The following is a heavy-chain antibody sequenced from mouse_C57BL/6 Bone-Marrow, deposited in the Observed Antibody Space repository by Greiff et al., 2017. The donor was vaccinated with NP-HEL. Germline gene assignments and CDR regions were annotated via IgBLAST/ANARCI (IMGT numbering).Heavy chain of an antibody. CDR1: GYTFTDYN. Sequence: EVKLQESGPELVKPGASVKMSCKASGYTFTDYNMHWVKQSHGKSLEWIGYINPNNGGTSYNQKFKGKATLTVNKSSSTAYMELRSLTSEDSAVYYCARYETYYYGSSYFDYWGQGTTLTVSS. D-gene: IGHD1-1*01. V-gene: IGHV1-22*01. CDR3: ARYETYYYGSSYFDY. CDR2: INPNNGGT. J-gene: IGHJ2*01.